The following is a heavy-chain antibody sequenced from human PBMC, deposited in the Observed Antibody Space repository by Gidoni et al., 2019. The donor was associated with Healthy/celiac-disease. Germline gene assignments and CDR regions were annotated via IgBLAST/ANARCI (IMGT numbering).Heavy chain of an antibody. D-gene: IGHD6-13*01. V-gene: IGHV1-8*01. Sequence: QVQLVQSGAEVKKPGASVKVSCKASGYTFTSYDINWVRQATGQGLEWMGWMNPNSGNTGYAQKFQGRVTMTRNTSISTAYMELSSLRSEDTAVYYCAREGYSSSWYAEWYKSTGNWFDPWGQGTLVTVSS. CDR2: MNPNSGNT. J-gene: IGHJ5*02. CDR1: GYTFTSYD. CDR3: AREGYSSSWYAEWYKSTGNWFDP.